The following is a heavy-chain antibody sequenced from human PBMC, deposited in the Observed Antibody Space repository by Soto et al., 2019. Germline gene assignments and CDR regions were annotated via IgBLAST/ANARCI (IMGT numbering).Heavy chain of an antibody. Sequence: GGSLRLSCGASGFTVSTKYMSWVRQAPGKGLEWVSVIYSGGSTFYADSVRGRFTISRDSSKNTVNLQMNSLRAEDTAVYYCARDPWAADYWGQGTLVTVSS. CDR3: ARDPWAADY. J-gene: IGHJ4*02. CDR1: GFTVSTKY. V-gene: IGHV3-66*01. D-gene: IGHD3-16*01. CDR2: IYSGGST.